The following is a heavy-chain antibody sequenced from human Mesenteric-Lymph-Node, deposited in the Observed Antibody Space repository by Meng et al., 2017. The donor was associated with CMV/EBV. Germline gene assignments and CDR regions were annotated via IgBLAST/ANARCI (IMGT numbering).Heavy chain of an antibody. D-gene: IGHD6-6*01. CDR3: ATPSSPATDYYYYAMDV. CDR2: IYYSGST. V-gene: IGHV4-31*03. CDR1: GGSISSGGYY. Sequence: SETLSLTCTVSGGSISSGGYYWSWIRQHPGKGLEWIGYIYYSGSTYYNPSLKSRVTISVDTSKNQFSLNLNSVTAADTAVYYCATPSSPATDYYYYAMDVWGQGTTVTVSS. J-gene: IGHJ6*02.